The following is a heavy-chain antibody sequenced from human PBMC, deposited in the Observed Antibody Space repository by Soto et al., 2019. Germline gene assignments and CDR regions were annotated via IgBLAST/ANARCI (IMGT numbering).Heavy chain of an antibody. CDR1: GFTFSSYG. CDR3: AKDLEAGTLRW. Sequence: QVQLVESGGGVVQPGRSLRLSCAASGFTFSSYGMHWVRQAPGKGLEWVAVISYDGSNKYYADSVKGRFTISRDNSKNTLYLQMNSRRAEDTAVYYWAKDLEAGTLRWWGQGTLVTVSS. V-gene: IGHV3-30*18. J-gene: IGHJ4*02. D-gene: IGHD1-1*01. CDR2: ISYDGSNK.